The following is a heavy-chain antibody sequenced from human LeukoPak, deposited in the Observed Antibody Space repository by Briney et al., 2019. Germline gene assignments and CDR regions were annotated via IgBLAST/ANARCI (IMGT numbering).Heavy chain of an antibody. J-gene: IGHJ4*02. CDR2: IYYSGST. V-gene: IGHV4-31*02. CDR3: ARDPTGERYFDY. Sequence: XXXXHPXXXXXXIGYIYYSGSTYYNPSLKSRVTISVDTSRNQFSLKLTSMTAADTAVYYCARDPTGERYFDYWGQGTLVTVSS. D-gene: IGHD7-27*01.